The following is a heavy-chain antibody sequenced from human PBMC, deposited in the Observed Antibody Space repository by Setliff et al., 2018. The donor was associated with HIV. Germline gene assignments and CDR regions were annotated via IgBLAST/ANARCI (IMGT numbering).Heavy chain of an antibody. CDR3: ARGMLVVVISTPDY. V-gene: IGHV3-30*03. CDR1: GFTFNSYG. Sequence: GGSLRLSCAASGFTFNSYGLHWVRQAPGKGLEWVAVISYDGDQEYYADSVKGRFTISRDKSKNTLHLEMNSLSAEDTAVYYCARGMLVVVISTPDYWGQGTLVTVSS. D-gene: IGHD3-22*01. CDR2: ISYDGDQE. J-gene: IGHJ4*02.